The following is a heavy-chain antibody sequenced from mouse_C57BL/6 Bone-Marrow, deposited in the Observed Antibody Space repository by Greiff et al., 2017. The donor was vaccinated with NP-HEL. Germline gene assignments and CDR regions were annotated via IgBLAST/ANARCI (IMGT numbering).Heavy chain of an antibody. Sequence: EVQVVESGGGLVQPGGSLKLSCAASGFTFSDYYMYWVRQTPEKRLEWVAYISNGGGSTYYPDTVKGRFTISRDNAKNTLYLQMSRLKSEDTAMYYCARQGSNYDNFDYWGQGTTLTVSS. CDR1: GFTFSDYY. J-gene: IGHJ2*01. D-gene: IGHD2-5*01. CDR3: ARQGSNYDNFDY. CDR2: ISNGGGST. V-gene: IGHV5-12*01.